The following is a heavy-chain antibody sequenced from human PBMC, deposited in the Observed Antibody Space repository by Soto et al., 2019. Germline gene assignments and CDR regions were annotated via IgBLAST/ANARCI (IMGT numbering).Heavy chain of an antibody. V-gene: IGHV4-31*03. CDR2: IFYSGTS. Sequence: SETLSLTCNVSGSSISGADYYWSWIRQLPGKGLEWIGYIFYSGTSYYNYNSSLKSRLFMSLDPSKNSFYLKLTSVTAADTTVYYCERTRGSSFFYFWGPGILVTVSS. D-gene: IGHD3-10*01. J-gene: IGHJ4*02. CDR1: GSSISGADYY. CDR3: ERTRGSSFFYF.